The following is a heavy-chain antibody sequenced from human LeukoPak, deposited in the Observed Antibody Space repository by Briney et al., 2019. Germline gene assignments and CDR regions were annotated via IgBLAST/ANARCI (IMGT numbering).Heavy chain of an antibody. CDR3: AKSGIAVAGTRDGYYFDY. V-gene: IGHV3-48*01. CDR2: ISASETSI. Sequence: GGSLRLSCAASGFTFSLYNMNWVRQAPGKGLEWVSQISASETSIKYADSVKGRFTISRDNSKNTLYLQMNSLRAEDTAVYYCAKSGIAVAGTRDGYYFDYWGQGTLVTVSS. D-gene: IGHD6-19*01. CDR1: GFTFSLYN. J-gene: IGHJ4*02.